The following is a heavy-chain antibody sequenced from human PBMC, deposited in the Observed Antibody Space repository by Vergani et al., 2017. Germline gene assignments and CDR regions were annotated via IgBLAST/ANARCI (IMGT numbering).Heavy chain of an antibody. V-gene: IGHV4-34*01. Sequence: QVQLQQWGAGLLKPSETLSLTCAVYGGSFSGDYWSWIRQPPGKGLEWIGEINHSGSTNYNPSLKSRVTIAVYTSKDQFSLKLSSVTAADTAVYYCAREKYYYDSSGYSYGADYWGQGTLGTVSA. CDR1: GGSFSGDY. D-gene: IGHD3-22*01. CDR2: INHSGST. CDR3: AREKYYYDSSGYSYGADY. J-gene: IGHJ4*02.